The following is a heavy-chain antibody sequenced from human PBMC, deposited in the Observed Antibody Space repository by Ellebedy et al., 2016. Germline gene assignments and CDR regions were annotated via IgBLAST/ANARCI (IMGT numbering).Heavy chain of an antibody. D-gene: IGHD3-16*01. CDR2: IYYSGST. V-gene: IGHV4-61*05. Sequence: SETLSLTCTVSGGSISSSSSYWGWIRQPPGKGLEWIGYIYYSGSTNYNPSLKSRVTISVDTSKNQFSLKLSSVTAADTAVYYCARTRRGKGDYWGQGTLVTVSS. CDR3: ARTRRGKGDY. CDR1: GGSISSSSSY. J-gene: IGHJ4*02.